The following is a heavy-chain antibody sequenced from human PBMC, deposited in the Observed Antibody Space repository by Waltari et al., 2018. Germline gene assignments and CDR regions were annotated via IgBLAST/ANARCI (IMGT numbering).Heavy chain of an antibody. V-gene: IGHV1-69*01. Sequence: QVQLVQSGAEVKKPGSSVKVSCKASGGTFSSYAISWVQQAPGQGLEWMGGTIPIFGTENYAQKFQGRVMITADESTSTAYMELSSLRSEDTAVYYCARDLPSYTGMDVWGQGTTVTVSS. J-gene: IGHJ6*02. CDR1: GGTFSSYA. D-gene: IGHD2-2*02. CDR3: ARDLPSYTGMDV. CDR2: TIPIFGTE.